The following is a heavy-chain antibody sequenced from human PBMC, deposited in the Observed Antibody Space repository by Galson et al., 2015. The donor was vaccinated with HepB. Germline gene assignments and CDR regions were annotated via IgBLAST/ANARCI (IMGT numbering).Heavy chain of an antibody. CDR1: GGSISSGGYY. CDR3: ARESPGPPVTDDYSNYYYYYGMDV. J-gene: IGHJ6*02. V-gene: IGHV4-31*03. Sequence: LSLTCTVSGGSISSGGYYWSWIRQHPGKGLEWIGYIYYSGSPYYNPSLKSRVTISLDTSKNQFSLKLSSVTAADTAVYYCARESPGPPVTDDYSNYYYYYGMDVWGQGTTVTVSS. CDR2: IYYSGSP. D-gene: IGHD4-11*01.